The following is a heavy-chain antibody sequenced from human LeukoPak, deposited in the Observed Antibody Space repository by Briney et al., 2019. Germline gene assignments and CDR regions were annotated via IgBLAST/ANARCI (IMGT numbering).Heavy chain of an antibody. V-gene: IGHV1-2*02. J-gene: IGHJ4*02. CDR3: ARLYHLGATTDY. Sequence: ASVKVSCKASGYTFTGYYMHWVRQAPGQGLEWMGWINPNSGGTNYAQKFQGRVTMTRDTSISTAYMELSRLRSDDTAVYYCARLYHLGATTDYWGQGTLVTVSS. CDR1: GYTFTGYY. CDR2: INPNSGGT. D-gene: IGHD1-26*01.